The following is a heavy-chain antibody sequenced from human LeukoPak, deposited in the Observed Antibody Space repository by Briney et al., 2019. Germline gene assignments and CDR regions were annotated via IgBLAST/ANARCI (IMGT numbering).Heavy chain of an antibody. CDR2: IRYDGSNK. CDR3: AKAHGVITDKPRDFDY. V-gene: IGHV3-30*02. CDR1: GFTFSSYG. D-gene: IGHD3-22*01. J-gene: IGHJ4*02. Sequence: GSLRLSCAASGFTFSSYGMHWVRQAPGKGLEWVAFIRYDGSNKYYADSVKGRFTISRDNSKNTLYLQMNSLRAEDTAVYYCAKAHGVITDKPRDFDYWGQGTLVTVSS.